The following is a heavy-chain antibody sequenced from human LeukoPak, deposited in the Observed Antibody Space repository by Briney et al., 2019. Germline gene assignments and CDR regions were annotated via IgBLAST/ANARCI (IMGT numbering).Heavy chain of an antibody. V-gene: IGHV3-11*01. J-gene: IGHJ4*02. D-gene: IGHD3-22*01. CDR2: ISSSGSTI. Sequence: GGSLRLPCAASGFTFSDYYMSWIRQAPGKGLEWVSYISSSGSTIYYADSVKGRFTISRDNAKNSLYLQMNSLRAEDTAVYYCARGWNYYDSSFDYWGQGTLVTVSS. CDR3: ARGWNYYDSSFDY. CDR1: GFTFSDYY.